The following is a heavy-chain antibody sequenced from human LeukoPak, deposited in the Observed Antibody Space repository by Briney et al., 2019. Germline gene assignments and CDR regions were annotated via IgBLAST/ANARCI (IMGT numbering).Heavy chain of an antibody. CDR2: ISSSSSYI. CDR3: ARDHVGAFDI. V-gene: IGHV3-21*01. Sequence: PGGSLRLSCAASGFTFSSYSMNWVRQAPGKGLEWVSSISSSSSYIYYADSVEGRSTISRDNAKNSLYLQMNSLRAEDTAVYYCARDHVGAFDIWGQGTMVTVSS. J-gene: IGHJ3*02. CDR1: GFTFSSYS.